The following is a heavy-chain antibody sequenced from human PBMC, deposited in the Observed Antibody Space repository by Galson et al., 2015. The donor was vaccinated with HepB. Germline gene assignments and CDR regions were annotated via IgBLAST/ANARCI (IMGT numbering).Heavy chain of an antibody. V-gene: IGHV4-39*01. Sequence: ETLSLTCTVSGGSISSSSYYWGWIRQPPGKGLEWIGSIYYSGSTYYNPSLKSRVTISVDTSKNQFSLKLSSVTAADTAVYYCARVFVYYYYGMDVWGQGTTVTVSS. CDR2: IYYSGST. J-gene: IGHJ6*02. CDR1: GGSISSSSYY. D-gene: IGHD3-3*01. CDR3: ARVFVYYYYGMDV.